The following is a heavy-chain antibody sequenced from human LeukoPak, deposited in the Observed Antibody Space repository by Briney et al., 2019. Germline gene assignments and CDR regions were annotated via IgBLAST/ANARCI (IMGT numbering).Heavy chain of an antibody. CDR3: ARDYVWGSYRQGSRPPYFDY. Sequence: GASVKVSCKASGYTCTSYGISWVRQAPGQGLEWMGWISAYNGNTNYAQKLQCRVTMTTDTSTSTAYMELRSLRSDDTAVYYCARDYVWGSYRQGSRPPYFDYWGQGTLVTVSS. CDR1: GYTCTSYG. J-gene: IGHJ4*02. CDR2: ISAYNGNT. D-gene: IGHD3-16*02. V-gene: IGHV1-18*01.